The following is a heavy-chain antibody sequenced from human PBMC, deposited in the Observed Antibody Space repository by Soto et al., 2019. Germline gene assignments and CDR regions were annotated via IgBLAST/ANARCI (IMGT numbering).Heavy chain of an antibody. V-gene: IGHV1-2*04. CDR3: ARVGVITLFMGAFDI. J-gene: IGHJ3*02. D-gene: IGHD3-22*01. CDR2: INPNSGGT. CDR1: GYTFTGYY. Sequence: GASVKVSCKASGYTFTGYYMHWVRQAPGQGLEWMGWINPNSGGTNYAQKFQGWVTMTRDTSISTAYMELSRLRSDDTAVYYCARVGVITLFMGAFDIWGQGTMVTVSS.